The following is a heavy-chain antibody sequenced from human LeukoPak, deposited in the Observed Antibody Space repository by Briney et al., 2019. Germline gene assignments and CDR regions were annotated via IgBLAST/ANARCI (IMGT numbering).Heavy chain of an antibody. CDR3: ARERSPKMTTVTTYGY. J-gene: IGHJ4*02. D-gene: IGHD4-17*01. Sequence: ASVKVSCKASGYTFTSYDINWVRQATGQGLEWMGWMNPNSGNTGYAQKLQGRVTMTRNTSISTAYMELSSLRSDDTAVYYCARERSPKMTTVTTYGYWGQGTLVTVSS. CDR1: GYTFTSYD. V-gene: IGHV1-8*01. CDR2: MNPNSGNT.